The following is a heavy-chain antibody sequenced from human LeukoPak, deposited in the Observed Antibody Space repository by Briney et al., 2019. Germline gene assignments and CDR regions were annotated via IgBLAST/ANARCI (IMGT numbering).Heavy chain of an antibody. J-gene: IGHJ4*02. CDR3: ARQYLKGFTLVGIDY. Sequence: GESLKISCKGSGYSFTSYWIGWVRQMPGKGLEWMGIIYPGDSDTRYSPSFQGQVTVSADKSISTAYLQWSSLKASDTAMYYCARQYLKGFTLVGIDYWGQGTLVTVSS. D-gene: IGHD6-6*01. CDR2: IYPGDSDT. V-gene: IGHV5-51*01. CDR1: GYSFTSYW.